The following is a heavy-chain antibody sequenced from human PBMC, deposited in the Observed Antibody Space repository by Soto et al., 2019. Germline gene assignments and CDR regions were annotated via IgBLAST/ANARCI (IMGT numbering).Heavy chain of an antibody. CDR2: ISYDGSNK. CDR3: ARDVPITMVRGVRPVTNEKYYYGMDV. CDR1: GFTFSSYA. Sequence: GGSLRLSCAASGFTFSSYAMHWVRQAPGKGLEWVAVISYDGSNKYYADSVKGRFTISRDNSKNTLYLQMNSLRAEDTAVYYCARDVPITMVRGVRPVTNEKYYYGMDVWGQGTTVTVSS. J-gene: IGHJ6*02. D-gene: IGHD3-10*01. V-gene: IGHV3-30-3*01.